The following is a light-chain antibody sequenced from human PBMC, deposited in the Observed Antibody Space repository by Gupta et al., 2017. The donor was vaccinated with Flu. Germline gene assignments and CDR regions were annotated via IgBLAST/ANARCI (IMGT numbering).Light chain of an antibody. V-gene: IGKV3-15*01. Sequence: EIVLTQSPGTLSVSPGGRANLSCRASQTISSNLAWYQQKPAQAPMLLIYGSSARATRIPARCSGSGSGTDFTLTISHLQSEDFAFYYCQHDNFCPVTFGRGTKMEIK. CDR1: QTISSN. CDR3: QHDNFCPVT. CDR2: GSS. J-gene: IGKJ1*01.